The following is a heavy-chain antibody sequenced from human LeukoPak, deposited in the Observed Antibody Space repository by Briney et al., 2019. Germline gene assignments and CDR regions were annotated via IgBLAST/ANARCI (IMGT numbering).Heavy chain of an antibody. CDR3: ARGKTPAVTTPFDY. CDR1: GFTFSSYS. CDR2: ISSSSSYI. J-gene: IGHJ4*02. Sequence: GGSLRLSCAASGFTFSSYSMNWVRQAPGKGLEWVSSISSSSSYIYYADSVKGRFTISRDNAKNSLYLQMNSLRAEDTAVYYCARGKTPAVTTPFDYWGQGTLVTVSS. D-gene: IGHD4-17*01. V-gene: IGHV3-21*01.